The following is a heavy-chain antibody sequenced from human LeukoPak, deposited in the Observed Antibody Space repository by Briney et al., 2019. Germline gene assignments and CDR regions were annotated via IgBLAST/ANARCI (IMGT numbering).Heavy chain of an antibody. V-gene: IGHV4-59*08. CDR1: GGSISSYY. CDR2: IYYSGST. CDR3: ARQRIQLFDY. D-gene: IGHD5-18*01. Sequence: SETLSLTCTVSGGSISSYYWSWIRQPPGKGLEWIGYIYYSGSTNYNPSLKSRVTISVDTSKNQFSLKLSSVTAADTAVYYCARQRIQLFDYWGQGTLVTVSS. J-gene: IGHJ4*02.